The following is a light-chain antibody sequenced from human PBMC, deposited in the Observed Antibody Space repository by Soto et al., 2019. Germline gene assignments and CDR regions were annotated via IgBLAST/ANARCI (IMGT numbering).Light chain of an antibody. CDR2: GAS. J-gene: IGKJ1*01. CDR1: QSVSSN. CDR3: QQYNNWPPTWT. Sequence: EIVMTRSPATLSVSPGERATLSCRASQSVSSNLAWYQQKPGQAPRLLIYGASTRATAIPARFSGSGSGTEFTLTISSLQSEDFAVYYCQQYNNWPPTWTFGQGTKVEIK. V-gene: IGKV3-15*01.